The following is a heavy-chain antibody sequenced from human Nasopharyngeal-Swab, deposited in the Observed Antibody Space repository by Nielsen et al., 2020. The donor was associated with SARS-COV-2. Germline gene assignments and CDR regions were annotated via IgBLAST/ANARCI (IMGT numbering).Heavy chain of an antibody. CDR1: GGSISSGGYY. D-gene: IGHD6-19*01. V-gene: IGHV4-31*03. J-gene: IGHJ4*02. CDR2: IYYSGST. CDR3: ARSDSSGWYYFDY. Sequence: SETLSLTCTVSGGSISSGGYYWSWIRQHPGKGLEWIGYIYYSGSTYYSPSLKSRVTISVDTSKNQFSLKLSSVTAADTAVYYCARSDSSGWYYFDYWGQGTLVTVSS.